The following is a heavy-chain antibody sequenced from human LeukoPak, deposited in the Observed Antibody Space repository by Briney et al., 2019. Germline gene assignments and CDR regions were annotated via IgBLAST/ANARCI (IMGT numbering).Heavy chain of an antibody. J-gene: IGHJ5*02. CDR3: ARVSDGDYVFDP. CDR2: ISYDGSNK. D-gene: IGHD4-17*01. Sequence: GGSLRLSCAASGFTFSRHAMHWVRQAPGKGLEWVAVISYDGSNKYYADSVKGRFTISRDNAKNSLYLQMNSLRAEDTAVYYCARVSDGDYVFDPWGQGTLVTVSS. CDR1: GFTFSRHA. V-gene: IGHV3-30*04.